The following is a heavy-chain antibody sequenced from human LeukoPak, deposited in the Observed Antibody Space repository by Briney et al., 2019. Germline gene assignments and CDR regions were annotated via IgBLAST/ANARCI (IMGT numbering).Heavy chain of an antibody. CDR1: GFSFSSYA. CDR2: ISGSGDNT. D-gene: IGHD6-19*01. V-gene: IGHV3-23*01. J-gene: IGHJ4*02. CDR3: AKRSGYTTGWFFDF. Sequence: GGSLRLTCAASGFSFSSYAMSWVRQAPGKGLEWVSSISGSGDNTYYAESVKGRFTISRDNSKNTLFLQMNSLRAEDTAVFYCAKRSGYTTGWFFDFWGQGTLVTVSS.